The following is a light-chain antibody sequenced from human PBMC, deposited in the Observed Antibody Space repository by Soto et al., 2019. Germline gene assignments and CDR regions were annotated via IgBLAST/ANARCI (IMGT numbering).Light chain of an antibody. CDR2: GTS. V-gene: IGKV3-20*01. CDR1: QSVPSTY. CDR3: QQFGNSPWT. J-gene: IGKJ1*01. Sequence: VLSQSPGRLSLSPGERATLPCRASQSVPSTYFAWYQQKSGQPPRLLISGTSNRATGIPDRFSGSGSGRDFTLTISRLEPEDFAVYFCQQFGNSPWTFGQGTKV.